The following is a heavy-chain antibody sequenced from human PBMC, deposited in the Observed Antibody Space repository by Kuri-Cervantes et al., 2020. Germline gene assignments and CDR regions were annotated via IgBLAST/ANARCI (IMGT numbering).Heavy chain of an antibody. CDR2: IYHSGST. Sequence: SETLSLTCTVSGGSISSYSWSWIRQPPGKGLEWIGYIYHSGSTYYNPSLKSRVTISVDRSKNQFSLKLSSVTAADTAVYYCARGGYDSSGYYFGEEYYFDYWGQGTLVTVDS. CDR3: ARGGYDSSGYYFGEEYYFDY. D-gene: IGHD3-22*01. CDR1: GGSISSYS. J-gene: IGHJ4*02. V-gene: IGHV4-30-2*01.